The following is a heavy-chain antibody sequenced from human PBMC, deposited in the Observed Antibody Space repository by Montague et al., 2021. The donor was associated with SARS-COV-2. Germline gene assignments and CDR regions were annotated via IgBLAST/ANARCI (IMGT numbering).Heavy chain of an antibody. CDR3: VRVAWFGELSLADY. V-gene: IGHV4-39*07. J-gene: IGHJ4*02. D-gene: IGHD3-10*01. Sequence: SETLSLTCTVSGDSISSTVYYWCWMRQPPGKRLEWIGTIYHTGITHYNPSLKSRVTLSVDTSKNQLSLNVTSVTAADTAVYFCVRVAWFGELSLADYWGQGTLVAVSS. CDR2: IYHTGIT. CDR1: GDSISSTVYY.